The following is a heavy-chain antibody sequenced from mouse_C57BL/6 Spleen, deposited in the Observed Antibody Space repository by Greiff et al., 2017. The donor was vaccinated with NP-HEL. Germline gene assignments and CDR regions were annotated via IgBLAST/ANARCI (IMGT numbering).Heavy chain of an antibody. CDR1: GYSFTDYN. CDR2: INPNYGTT. CDR3: ARRANGDNGETGYYAMDY. D-gene: IGHD4-1*01. V-gene: IGHV1-39*01. Sequence: VQLQQSGPELVKPGASVKISCKASGYSFTDYNMNWVKQSNGKSLEWIGVINPNYGTTSYNQKFKGKATLTVDQSSSTAYMQLNSLTSEDSAVYYCARRANGDNGETGYYAMDYWGQGTSVTVSS. J-gene: IGHJ4*01.